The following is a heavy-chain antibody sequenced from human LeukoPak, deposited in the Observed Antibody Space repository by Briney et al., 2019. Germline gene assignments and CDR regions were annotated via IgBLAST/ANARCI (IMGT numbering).Heavy chain of an antibody. Sequence: PGGSLKLSCAASGFTFSGSAMHWVRQASGKGLEWVGRIRSKANSYATAYAASVKGRFTISRDDSKNTAYLQMNSLKTEDTAVYYCARRNDGGYAYWGQGTLVTVSS. CDR1: GFTFSGSA. D-gene: IGHD1-1*01. J-gene: IGHJ4*02. CDR2: IRSKANSYAT. CDR3: ARRNDGGYAY. V-gene: IGHV3-73*01.